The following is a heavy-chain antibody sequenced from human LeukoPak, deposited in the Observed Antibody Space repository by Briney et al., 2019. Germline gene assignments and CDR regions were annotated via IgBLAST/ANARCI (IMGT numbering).Heavy chain of an antibody. J-gene: IGHJ6*02. Sequence: TGGSLRLSCAASGFTFSSYAMHWVRQAPGKGLEWVAVISYDGSNKYYADSVKGRFTISRDNSKNTLYLQMNSLRAEDTAVYYCAREEREAAYYYYGMDAWGQGTTVTVSS. CDR2: ISYDGSNK. D-gene: IGHD1-26*01. CDR3: AREEREAAYYYYGMDA. V-gene: IGHV3-30-3*01. CDR1: GFTFSSYA.